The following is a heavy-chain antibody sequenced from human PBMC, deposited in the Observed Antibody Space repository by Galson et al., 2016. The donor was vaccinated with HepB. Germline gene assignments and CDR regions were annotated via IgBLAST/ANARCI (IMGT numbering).Heavy chain of an antibody. Sequence: QSGAEVKKPGESLKIFCKGSGYSFTGFWIGWVRQKPGKGLEWMGIIYPGDSETRYSPSFQGQVTMSVDKSINTAYLQLSSLKASDTAIYYCARRTVGYYKGDSDYWGQGTLVTVSS. CDR1: GYSFTGFW. CDR3: ARRTVGYYKGDSDY. J-gene: IGHJ4*02. V-gene: IGHV5-51*03. CDR2: IYPGDSET. D-gene: IGHD1-26*01.